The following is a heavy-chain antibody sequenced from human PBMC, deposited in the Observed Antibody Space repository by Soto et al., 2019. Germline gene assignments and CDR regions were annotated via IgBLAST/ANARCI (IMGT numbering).Heavy chain of an antibody. D-gene: IGHD3-16*01. J-gene: IGHJ4*02. CDR2: IYHSGST. Sequence: QVQLQESGPGLAKPSGTLSLTCAVSSGSISSSNWWSWVRQPPGKGLEWIGEIYHSGSTNYNPSIKSRVTISVDKSMNQFSLKLSAVTAADTAVYYCAGDLLRHVWGSSDYWGQGTLVTVSS. CDR1: SGSISSSNW. V-gene: IGHV4-4*02. CDR3: AGDLLRHVWGSSDY.